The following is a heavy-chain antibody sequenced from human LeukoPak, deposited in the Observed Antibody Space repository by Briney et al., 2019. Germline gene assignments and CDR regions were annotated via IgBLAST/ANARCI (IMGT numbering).Heavy chain of an antibody. Sequence: SETLSLTCIVSGGSITSYYWSWIRQPPGKGLEWIGYIYDTRNANYNPSLRSRATISLGTSKDQFSLRLSSVTAADTAVYYCARARVRSYSYDSDGSYTSDWIFDLWGRGTLVTASS. CDR2: IYDTRNA. J-gene: IGHJ2*01. CDR1: GGSITSYY. CDR3: ARARVRSYSYDSDGSYTSDWIFDL. V-gene: IGHV4-59*01. D-gene: IGHD3-22*01.